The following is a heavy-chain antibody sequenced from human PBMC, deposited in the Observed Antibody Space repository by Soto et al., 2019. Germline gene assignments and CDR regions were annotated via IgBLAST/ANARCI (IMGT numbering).Heavy chain of an antibody. D-gene: IGHD6-13*01. J-gene: IGHJ4*02. CDR3: ARDHSSSHAAFDY. CDR1: GGSVSSGSYY. CDR2: IYYSGST. Sequence: PSETLSLTCTVSGGSVSSGSYYWSWIRQPPGKGLEWIGYIYYSGSTNYNPSLKSRVTISVDTSKNQFSLKLSSVTAADTAVYYCARDHSSSHAAFDYWGQGTLVTVSS. V-gene: IGHV4-61*01.